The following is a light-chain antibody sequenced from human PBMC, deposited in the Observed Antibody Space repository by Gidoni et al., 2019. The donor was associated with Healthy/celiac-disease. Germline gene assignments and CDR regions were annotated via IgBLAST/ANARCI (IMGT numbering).Light chain of an antibody. J-gene: IGLJ1*01. Sequence: QSALTQPASVSGSPGPSITISCTGTSSDVGSYNLVSWYQQHPGKAPKLMIYEGRKRPSGVSNRFSGSKSGNTASLTISGLQAEDEADYYCCSYAGSSTFPFVFGTGTKVTVL. CDR2: EGR. V-gene: IGLV2-23*03. CDR3: CSYAGSSTFPFV. CDR1: SSDVGSYNL.